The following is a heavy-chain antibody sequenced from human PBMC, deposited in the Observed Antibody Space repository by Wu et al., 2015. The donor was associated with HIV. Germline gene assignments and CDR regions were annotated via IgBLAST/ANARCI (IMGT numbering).Heavy chain of an antibody. J-gene: IGHJ4*02. Sequence: QVQLVQSGAEVKKPGASVRVSCKAFGYTFTDSYIHWVRQAPGQGLEWMGSINPKSGVTNYAQKFHGRVTMTRDTSISTVYMEVSRLTFDDTAVYYCARGDGLIYFDYWGQGTLVT. CDR2: INPKSGVT. CDR1: GYTFTDSY. CDR3: ARGDGLIYFDY. V-gene: IGHV1-2*02. D-gene: IGHD2-8*01.